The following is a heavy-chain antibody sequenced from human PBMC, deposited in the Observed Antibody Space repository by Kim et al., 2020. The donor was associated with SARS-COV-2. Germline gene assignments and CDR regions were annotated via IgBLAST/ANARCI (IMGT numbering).Heavy chain of an antibody. Sequence: SETLSLTCAVYGGSFSGYYWSWIRQPPGKGLEWIGEINHSGSTNYNPSLKSRVTISVDTSKNQFSLKLSSVTAADTAVYYCARGASRLVPAAIDIWGQGTMVTVSS. CDR1: GGSFSGYY. CDR3: ARGASRLVPAAIDI. V-gene: IGHV4-34*01. J-gene: IGHJ3*02. D-gene: IGHD2-2*01. CDR2: INHSGST.